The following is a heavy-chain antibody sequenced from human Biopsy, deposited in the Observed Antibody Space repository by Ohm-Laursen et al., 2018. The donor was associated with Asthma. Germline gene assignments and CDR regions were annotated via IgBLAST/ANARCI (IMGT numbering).Heavy chain of an antibody. Sequence: SLRLSCTAPGFTFSSYSMNWVRQAPGKGLEWVSYISSSSSTIYYADSVKGRFTISRDNAKNSLYLQMNSLRVEDTAVYYCARFKRGYSYGYAGVFDYWGQGTLVTVSS. V-gene: IGHV3-48*01. CDR3: ARFKRGYSYGYAGVFDY. J-gene: IGHJ4*02. CDR1: GFTFSSYS. CDR2: ISSSSSTI. D-gene: IGHD5-18*01.